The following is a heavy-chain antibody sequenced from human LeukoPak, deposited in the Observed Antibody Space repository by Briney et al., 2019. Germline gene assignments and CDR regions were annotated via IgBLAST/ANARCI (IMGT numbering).Heavy chain of an antibody. Sequence: SETLSLTCTVSGGSISSGDYSWSWIRQPPGKGLEWIGYVYYSGSTYYNPSLKSRVTISVDTSKNQFSLKLSSVTAADTAVYYCARDSSGEEFDPWGQGTLVTVSS. CDR3: ARDSSGEEFDP. D-gene: IGHD3-22*01. J-gene: IGHJ5*02. CDR2: VYYSGST. V-gene: IGHV4-30-4*01. CDR1: GGSISSGDYS.